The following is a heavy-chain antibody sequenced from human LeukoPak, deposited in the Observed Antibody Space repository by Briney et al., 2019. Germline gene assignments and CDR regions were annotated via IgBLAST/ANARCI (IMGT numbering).Heavy chain of an antibody. J-gene: IGHJ4*02. CDR1: GFTFSSYA. V-gene: IGHV3-23*01. D-gene: IGHD3-9*01. Sequence: PGGSLRLSCAASGFTFSSYAMSWVRQAPGKGLEWVSAISGSGGSTYYADSVKGRFTISRDNSKNTLYLQMNSLRAEDTAVYYCAKDRLLRYFDWSSALGYWGQGTLVTVSS. CDR3: AKDRLLRYFDWSSALGY. CDR2: ISGSGGST.